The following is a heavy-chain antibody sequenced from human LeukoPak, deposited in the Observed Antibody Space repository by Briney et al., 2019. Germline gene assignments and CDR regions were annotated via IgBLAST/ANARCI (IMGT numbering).Heavy chain of an antibody. Sequence: SETLSLTCAVYGGSFSGYYWSWIRQAPGKGLEWIREINHSGSTNYNPSLKSRVTISVDTSKNQFSLKLGSVTAADTAVYYCARGNKGYGYVWGSYRQGRWFDPWGQGTLVTVSS. V-gene: IGHV4-34*01. CDR1: GGSFSGYY. CDR2: INHSGST. D-gene: IGHD3-16*02. J-gene: IGHJ5*02. CDR3: ARGNKGYGYVWGSYRQGRWFDP.